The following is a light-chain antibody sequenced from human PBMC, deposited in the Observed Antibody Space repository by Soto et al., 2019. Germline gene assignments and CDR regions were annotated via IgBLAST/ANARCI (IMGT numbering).Light chain of an antibody. V-gene: IGKV3-20*01. CDR2: GAS. Sequence: EIVLTQSPGTLSLSRGERATLSCRASQSVSSNFLAWYQQKLGQAPRLLIYGASKRATGIPDRFSGSGSGTDFSLAISILETEDLAMYYSPQYGTSLGIPVGRGTKVDI. CDR3: PQYGTSLGIP. CDR1: QSVSSNF. J-gene: IGKJ4*01.